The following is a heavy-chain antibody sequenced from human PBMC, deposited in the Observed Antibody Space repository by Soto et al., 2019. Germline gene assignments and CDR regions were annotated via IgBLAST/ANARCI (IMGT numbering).Heavy chain of an antibody. CDR1: GGSFSGSY. D-gene: IGHD3-22*01. J-gene: IGHJ4*02. V-gene: IGHV4-34*01. CDR2: INHSGST. CDR3: ARHNYYDSSACLDY. Sequence: QVQLQQWGAGLLKPSETLSLTCAVYGGSFSGSYWSWIRQPPGKGLEWIGKINHSGSTNYNPSLKSRVTISVDTSKNQFSLKLSSVTAADTAVYYCARHNYYDSSACLDYWGQGTLVTVSS.